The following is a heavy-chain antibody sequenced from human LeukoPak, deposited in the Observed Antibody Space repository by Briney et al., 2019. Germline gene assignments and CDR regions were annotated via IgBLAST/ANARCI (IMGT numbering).Heavy chain of an antibody. D-gene: IGHD3-10*01. CDR1: GFTFSDYY. CDR2: IKSKTDGGTT. J-gene: IGHJ4*02. V-gene: IGHV3-15*01. CDR3: TTVNDEYYYGSEVLDY. Sequence: DPGGSLRLSCAASGFTFSDYYMSWIRQAPGKGLEWVGRIKSKTDGGTTDYAAPVKGRFTISRDDSKNTLYLQMNSLKTEDTAVYYCTTVNDEYYYGSEVLDYWGQGTLVTVSS.